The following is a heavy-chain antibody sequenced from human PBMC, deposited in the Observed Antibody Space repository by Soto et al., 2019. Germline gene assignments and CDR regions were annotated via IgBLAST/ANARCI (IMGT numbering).Heavy chain of an antibody. D-gene: IGHD3-10*01. Sequence: QVQLVESGGGVVQPGRSLRLSCAASGLRFTSYSMHWVRQAPGKGLEWVAVISYDGNNASYADSVKGRFTVSRDNSKNPPYLQMNSLTLEDTAGCYCASHFGEYAWEDWGQGTLVTVSS. J-gene: IGHJ4*02. CDR1: GLRFTSYS. CDR3: ASHFGEYAWED. V-gene: IGHV3-30-3*01. CDR2: ISYDGNNA.